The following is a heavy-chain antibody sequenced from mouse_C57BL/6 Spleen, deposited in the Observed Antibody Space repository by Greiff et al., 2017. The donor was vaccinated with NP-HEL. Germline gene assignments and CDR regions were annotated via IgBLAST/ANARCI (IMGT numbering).Heavy chain of an antibody. CDR1: GYAFSSYW. Sequence: QVHVKQSGAELVKPGASVTISCKASGYAFSSYWLHWVQQRPGKGLEWIGQIYPGDGDTNYNGTFKGKATLTADKSSSTAYMQLSSLTSEDSAVYVCARRYYGSSDAMDYWGQGTSVTVAS. CDR3: ARRYYGSSDAMDY. V-gene: IGHV1-80*01. CDR2: IYPGDGDT. J-gene: IGHJ4*01. D-gene: IGHD1-1*01.